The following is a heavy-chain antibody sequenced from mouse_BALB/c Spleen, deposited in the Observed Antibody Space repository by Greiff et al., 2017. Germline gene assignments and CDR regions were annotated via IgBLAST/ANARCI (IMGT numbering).Heavy chain of an antibody. CDR3: TKGGIYYYAMDY. CDR2: INPSNGGT. Sequence: QVQLQQSGAELVKPGASVKLSCKASGYTFTSYYMYWVKQRPGQGLEWIGEINPSNGGTNFNEKFKSKATLTVDKSSSTAYMQLSSLTSEDSAVYYCTKGGIYYYAMDYWGQGTSVTVSS. CDR1: GYTFTSYY. V-gene: IGHV1S81*02. J-gene: IGHJ4*01.